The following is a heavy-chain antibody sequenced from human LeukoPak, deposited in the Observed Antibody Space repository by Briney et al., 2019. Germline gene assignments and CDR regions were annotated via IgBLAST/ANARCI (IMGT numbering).Heavy chain of an antibody. V-gene: IGHV1-18*01. Sequence: EASVKVSCKASGYTFTSYGISWVRQAPGQGLEWMGWISAYNGNTNYAQKLQGRVTMTTDTSTSTAYMELRSLRSDDTAVYYCARDRPFPEDYFDAFDIWGQGTMVTVSS. CDR3: ARDRPFPEDYFDAFDI. CDR2: ISAYNGNT. D-gene: IGHD2/OR15-2a*01. CDR1: GYTFTSYG. J-gene: IGHJ3*02.